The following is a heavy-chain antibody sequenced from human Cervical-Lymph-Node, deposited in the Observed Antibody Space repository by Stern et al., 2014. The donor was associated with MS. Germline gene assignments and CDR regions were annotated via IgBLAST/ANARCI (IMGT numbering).Heavy chain of an antibody. Sequence: EVQLEESGGGLIQPGGSLRLSCVVSGLSVSDTYMSWVRQAPGKGLEWVSVIFGGGNTYYADSVRGRFTLSRDSSMNTLYLQMNGLGVEDTAVYYCARDDGRYWGQGTLVTVSS. CDR1: GLSVSDTY. CDR3: ARDDGRY. D-gene: IGHD1-26*01. J-gene: IGHJ4*02. V-gene: IGHV3-53*01. CDR2: IFGGGNT.